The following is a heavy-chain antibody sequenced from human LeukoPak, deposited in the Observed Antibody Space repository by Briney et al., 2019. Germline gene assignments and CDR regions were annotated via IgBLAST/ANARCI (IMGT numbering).Heavy chain of an antibody. V-gene: IGHV3-48*03. CDR2: ISSSGSLV. D-gene: IGHD3-10*01. CDR3: AGDSLYNYGGTGYGYYFDY. CDR1: GFDFNIYE. Sequence: PGGSLRLSCAASGFDFNIYEMIWVRQAPGKEPEWISYISSSGSLVYYADSVKGRFTVSRGNAQKSLFLQMNGLRVEDTAMYYCAGDSLYNYGGTGYGYYFDYWGQGTPVTVSS. J-gene: IGHJ4*02.